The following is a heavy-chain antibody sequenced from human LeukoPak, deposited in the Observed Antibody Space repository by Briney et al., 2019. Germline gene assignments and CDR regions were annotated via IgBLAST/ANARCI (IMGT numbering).Heavy chain of an antibody. D-gene: IGHD3-22*01. CDR3: ARGHHYYDSSAYYY. CDR2: INSDGSTT. CDR1: GFTFSSYW. Sequence: GGSVRLSCAASGFTFSSYWMHWVRQAPGKGLVWVSRINSDGSTTSYAASVKGRFTISRDTAKNTLYLQMNSLRAEDTAVYYCARGHHYYDSSAYYYWGQGTLVTVSS. V-gene: IGHV3-74*01. J-gene: IGHJ4*02.